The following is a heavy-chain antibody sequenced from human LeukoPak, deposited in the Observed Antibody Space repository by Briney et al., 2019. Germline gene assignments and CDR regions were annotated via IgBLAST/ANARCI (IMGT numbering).Heavy chain of an antibody. J-gene: IGHJ5*02. D-gene: IGHD3-22*01. CDR3: AREAYYYDSSGLWTP. CDR1: GYTFTSYA. Sequence: ASVKVSCKASGYTFTSYAMNWVRQAPGQGLEWMGWINTNTGNPTYAQGFTGRFVFSLDTSVSTAYLQISNLKAEDTAVYYCAREAYYYDSSGLWTPWGQGTLVTVSS. V-gene: IGHV7-4-1*02. CDR2: INTNTGNP.